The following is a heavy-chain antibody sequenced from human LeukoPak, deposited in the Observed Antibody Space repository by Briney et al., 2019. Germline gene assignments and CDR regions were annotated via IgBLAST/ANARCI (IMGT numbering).Heavy chain of an antibody. Sequence: PSETLSLTCTVSGGSISSGSYYWSWIRQPAGKGLEWIGRIYTSGSTNYNPSLKSRVTISVDTSKNQFSLKLSSVTAADTAVYYCASGKSGADIAARPPYYYYYYIDYWGQGTLVTVSS. CDR2: IYTSGST. V-gene: IGHV4-61*02. CDR3: ASGKSGADIAARPPYYYYYYIDY. CDR1: GGSISSGSYY. J-gene: IGHJ4*02. D-gene: IGHD6-6*01.